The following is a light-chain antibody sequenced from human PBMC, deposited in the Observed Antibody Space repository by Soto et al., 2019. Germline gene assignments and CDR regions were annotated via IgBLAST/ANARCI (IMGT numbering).Light chain of an antibody. CDR2: AAS. J-gene: IGKJ3*01. Sequence: PCALSASRESRDTSACLASQGISNYLAWYQQKPGKVPKLLIYAASTLQSGVPSRFSGSGSGTDFILAIRSLQPEEFALSYCQRPYSTPMTFAPGTKVDTK. V-gene: IGKV1-39*01. CDR1: QGISNY. CDR3: QRPYSTPMT.